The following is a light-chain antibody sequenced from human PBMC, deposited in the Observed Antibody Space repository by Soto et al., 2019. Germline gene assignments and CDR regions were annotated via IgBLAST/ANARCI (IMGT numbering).Light chain of an antibody. CDR1: SSDVGGYNY. J-gene: IGLJ1*01. CDR2: EVS. CDR3: SSYTSSSTPWV. Sequence: QSALTQAASVSGSPGQSITISCTGTSSDVGGYNYVSWYQQHPGKAPKLMIYEVSNRPSGVSNRFSGSKSGNTASLTISGLQAEDEADYYCSSYTSSSTPWVFGTGTKVTVL. V-gene: IGLV2-14*01.